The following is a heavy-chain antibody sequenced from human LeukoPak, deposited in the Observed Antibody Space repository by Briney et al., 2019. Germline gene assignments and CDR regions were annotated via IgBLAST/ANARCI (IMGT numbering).Heavy chain of an antibody. D-gene: IGHD2-2*01. Sequence: GGSLRLSCAASGFTFSSYAMSWIRQAPGKGLEWVSAISGSGGSTYYADSVKGRFTISRDNSKNTLYLQMNSLRAEDTAVYYCAKARRQLPRTYFDYWGQGTLVTVSS. CDR2: ISGSGGST. J-gene: IGHJ4*02. V-gene: IGHV3-23*01. CDR1: GFTFSSYA. CDR3: AKARRQLPRTYFDY.